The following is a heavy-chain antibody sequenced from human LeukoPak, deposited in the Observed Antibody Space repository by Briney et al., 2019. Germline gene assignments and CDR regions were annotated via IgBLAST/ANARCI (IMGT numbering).Heavy chain of an antibody. J-gene: IGHJ6*03. D-gene: IGHD2-2*01. CDR1: GFTFSSYS. CDR2: ISSSSSTI. V-gene: IGHV3-48*01. CDR3: ARDTADIVVVPAVPNYYMDV. Sequence: GGSLRLSCAASGFTFSSYSMNWVRQAPGKGLEWVSYISSSSSTIYYADSVKGRFTISRDNAKNSLYLQMNSLRAEDTAVYYCARDTADIVVVPAVPNYYMDVWGKGTTVTVSS.